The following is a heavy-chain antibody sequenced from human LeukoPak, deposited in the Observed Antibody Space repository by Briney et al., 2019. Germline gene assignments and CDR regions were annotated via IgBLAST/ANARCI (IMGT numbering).Heavy chain of an antibody. CDR2: IKQDGGEK. CDR3: ASSFSDDFWSGHF. CDR1: RLTFTYW. V-gene: IGHV3-7*01. D-gene: IGHD3-3*01. J-gene: IGHJ4*02. Sequence: GGSLRLSCAASRLTFTYWMSWVRQAPGKGLEWVANIKQDGGEKYYVDSVKGRFTIFRDNAKKSLYLQMNSLRAEDTAVYYCASSFSDDFWSGHFWGQGTLVTVPS.